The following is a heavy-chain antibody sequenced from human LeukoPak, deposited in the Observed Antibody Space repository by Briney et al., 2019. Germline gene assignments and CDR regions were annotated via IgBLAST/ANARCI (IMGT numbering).Heavy chain of an antibody. V-gene: IGHV4-61*01. CDR1: GGSISTSNYY. D-gene: IGHD5-12*01. CDR3: ARDRVATTPHFDY. Sequence: SETLSLTCTVSGGSISTSNYYWGWIRQPPGRGLEWIGYIYYSGSTNYNPSLKSRVTISVDTSKNQFSLKLSSVTAADTAVYYCARDRVATTPHFDYWGQGTLVTVSS. J-gene: IGHJ4*02. CDR2: IYYSGST.